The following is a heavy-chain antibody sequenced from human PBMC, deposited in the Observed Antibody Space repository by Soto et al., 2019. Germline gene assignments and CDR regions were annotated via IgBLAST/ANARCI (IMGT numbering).Heavy chain of an antibody. CDR3: ARQREACSSTSCYYPFDI. Sequence: GESLKISCKGSGYSFTNYWIDWVRQMPGKGLEWMGIIYPGNSDTRYSPSFQGQVTISADKSISTAHLQWSSLKASDTAMYYCARQREACSSTSCYYPFDIWGQGTMVTVSS. J-gene: IGHJ3*02. CDR2: IYPGNSDT. D-gene: IGHD2-2*01. CDR1: GYSFTNYW. V-gene: IGHV5-51*01.